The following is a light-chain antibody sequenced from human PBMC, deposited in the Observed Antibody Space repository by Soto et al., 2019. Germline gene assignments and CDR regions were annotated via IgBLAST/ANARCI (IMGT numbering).Light chain of an antibody. CDR3: QQYNNWHTIT. Sequence: EILLTQYPGTLSLSPGERATLSWGASQSVSIKLAWYQQKPGQAPRLLIYGASTRATGIPASFSGSGSGTEFTLTISSLKSEDFAIYYCQQYNNWHTITFGHGTRLEIK. J-gene: IGKJ5*01. CDR2: GAS. V-gene: IGKV3-15*01. CDR1: QSVSIK.